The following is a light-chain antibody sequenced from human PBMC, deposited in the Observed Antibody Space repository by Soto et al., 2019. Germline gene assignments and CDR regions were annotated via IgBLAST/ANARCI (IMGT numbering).Light chain of an antibody. CDR2: DAS. CDR1: QSISSW. V-gene: IGKV1-5*01. J-gene: IGKJ2*01. CDR3: QQYNSYLYT. Sequence: DIQMTQSPSTLSASVGDRVTLTCRASQSISSWLAWYQQKPGKAPKLLIYDASSLESGLPSRFSGSGSGTEFTLTHSSLQPDDFATYYCQQYNSYLYTFGQGTKLEIK.